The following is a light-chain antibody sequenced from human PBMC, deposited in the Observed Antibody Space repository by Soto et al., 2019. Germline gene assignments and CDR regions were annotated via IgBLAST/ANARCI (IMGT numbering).Light chain of an antibody. CDR2: DVS. CDR1: SSDVGGYNY. Sequence: QSVLTQPASVSGSPGQSITISCTGTSSDVGGYNYVSWYQQHPGKAPKLMIYDVSNRPSGVSNRFSGSKSGNTASLTISGLQAEVEADYYCSSYTSSSVVFGGGTQLTVL. J-gene: IGLJ2*01. CDR3: SSYTSSSVV. V-gene: IGLV2-14*01.